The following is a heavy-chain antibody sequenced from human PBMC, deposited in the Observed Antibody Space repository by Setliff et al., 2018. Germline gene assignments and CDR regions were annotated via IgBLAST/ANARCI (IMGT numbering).Heavy chain of an antibody. D-gene: IGHD3-9*01. CDR3: ANLKDYHILTGHT. J-gene: IGHJ4*02. Sequence: GGSLRLSCAASGFTFSSSGMHWVRQAPGKGLEWVAVIWYDGSNKFYADSVKGRFTISRDNSKNTLYLQMNGLRADDTAVYYCANLKDYHILTGHTWGQGTLVTVSS. V-gene: IGHV3-33*06. CDR1: GFTFSSSG. CDR2: IWYDGSNK.